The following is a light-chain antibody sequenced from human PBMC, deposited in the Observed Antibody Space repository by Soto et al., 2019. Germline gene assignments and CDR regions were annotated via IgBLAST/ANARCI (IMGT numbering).Light chain of an antibody. V-gene: IGLV2-14*01. CDR2: EVS. Sequence: QSALTQPASVSGFPGQSITISCTGSSSDIGGYSYVSWYQQHPGKAPKLMIYEVSNRPSGVSNRFSGSKSGNTASLTISGLQAEDEADYYCSSYTSSTTLVFGGGTKLTVL. J-gene: IGLJ2*01. CDR3: SSYTSSTTLV. CDR1: SSDIGGYSY.